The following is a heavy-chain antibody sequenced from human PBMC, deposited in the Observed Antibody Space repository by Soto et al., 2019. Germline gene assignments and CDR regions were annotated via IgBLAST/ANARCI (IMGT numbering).Heavy chain of an antibody. CDR2: ISSSGSTI. V-gene: IGHV3-48*03. CDR3: ARDISVTGNDAFDI. CDR1: GCTVSSYE. J-gene: IGHJ3*02. Sequence: GGSLRLSCAASGCTVSSYEMNWVRQAPGKGLEWVSYISSSGSTIYYADSVKGRFTISRDNAKNSLYLQMNSLRAEDTAVYYCARDISVTGNDAFDIWGQRTMVTGSS. D-gene: IGHD2-21*02.